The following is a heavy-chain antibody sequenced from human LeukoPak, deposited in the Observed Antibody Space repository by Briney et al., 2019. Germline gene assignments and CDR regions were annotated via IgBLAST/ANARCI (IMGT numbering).Heavy chain of an antibody. V-gene: IGHV3-23*01. J-gene: IGHJ4*02. CDR3: AKDSRQGGDYFDY. CDR2: INGNGVIT. Sequence: GSLRLSCEASGFTFSYSAMRWVRQAPGKGLEWVSAINGNGVITYYAASVKGRFTISRDNSKNTLYLQMNSLRAEDTAIYYCAKDSRQGGDYFDYWGQGTLVTVSS. CDR1: GFTFSYSA. D-gene: IGHD3-16*01.